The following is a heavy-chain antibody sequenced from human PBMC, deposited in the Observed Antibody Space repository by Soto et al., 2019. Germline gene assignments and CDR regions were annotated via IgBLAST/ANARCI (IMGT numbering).Heavy chain of an antibody. J-gene: IGHJ5*02. Sequence: XESLKISCKGSRYSFTSYLLVWVRQMPGKGLEWMGITYPGDSDTRYSPSFQGQVTISADKSISTAYLQWSSLKASDTAMYYCARMYYYDSSGYHGWFDTWGQGTLVTVSS. CDR2: TYPGDSDT. V-gene: IGHV5-51*01. D-gene: IGHD3-22*01. CDR1: RYSFTSYL. CDR3: ARMYYYDSSGYHGWFDT.